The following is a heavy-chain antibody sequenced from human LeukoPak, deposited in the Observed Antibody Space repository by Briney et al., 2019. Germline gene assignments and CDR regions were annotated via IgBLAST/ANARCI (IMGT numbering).Heavy chain of an antibody. Sequence: GASVKVSCKASGYTFTSYGISWVRQAPGQGLEWMGWISAYNGNTNYAQKLQGRVTMTTDTSTSTAYMELRSLRSDDTAVYYCARDRNPVHSIWFGDPERDWFDPWGQGTLVTVSS. V-gene: IGHV1-18*01. CDR3: ARDRNPVHSIWFGDPERDWFDP. D-gene: IGHD3-10*01. CDR1: GYTFTSYG. CDR2: ISAYNGNT. J-gene: IGHJ5*02.